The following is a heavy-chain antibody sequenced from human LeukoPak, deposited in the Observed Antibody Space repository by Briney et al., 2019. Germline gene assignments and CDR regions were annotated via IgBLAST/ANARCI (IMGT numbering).Heavy chain of an antibody. J-gene: IGHJ4*02. Sequence: PGGSLRLSCAASGFIFSYYPMHWVRQAPGKGLEWVTRISHDGSDKHYAESVKGRFTISRDNSNNALYLEMNSLRAEDTAVYYCARDLWGMGYFDYWGQGTLVTVSS. D-gene: IGHD3-16*01. CDR3: ARDLWGMGYFDY. CDR1: GFIFSYYP. V-gene: IGHV3-30*04. CDR2: ISHDGSDK.